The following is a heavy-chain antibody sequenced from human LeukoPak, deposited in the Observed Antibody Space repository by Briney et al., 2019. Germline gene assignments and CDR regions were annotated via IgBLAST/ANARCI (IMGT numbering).Heavy chain of an antibody. Sequence: PGGSLRLSCAASGFTFSSYAMHWVRQAPGKGLEWVAVISYDGSNKYYADSVKGRFTISRDNSKNTLYLQMNSLRAEDTAVYYCAEDSGSYLNHDAFDIWGQGTMVTVSS. J-gene: IGHJ3*02. D-gene: IGHD1-26*01. CDR1: GFTFSSYA. CDR3: AEDSGSYLNHDAFDI. V-gene: IGHV3-30-3*01. CDR2: ISYDGSNK.